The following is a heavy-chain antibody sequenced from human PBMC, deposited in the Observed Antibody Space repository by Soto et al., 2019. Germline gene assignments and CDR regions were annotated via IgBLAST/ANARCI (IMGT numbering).Heavy chain of an antibody. CDR1: GFTFSSYA. J-gene: IGHJ4*02. CDR3: AKDRGVTTSWPAYY. V-gene: IGHV3-23*01. CDR2: ISGSGGST. D-gene: IGHD4-17*01. Sequence: GGSLRLSCAASGFTFSSYAMSWVRQAPGKGLEWVSAISGSGGSTYYADSVKGRFTISRDNSKKTLYLQMNSLRAEDTAVYYCAKDRGVTTSWPAYYWGQGTLVTVSS.